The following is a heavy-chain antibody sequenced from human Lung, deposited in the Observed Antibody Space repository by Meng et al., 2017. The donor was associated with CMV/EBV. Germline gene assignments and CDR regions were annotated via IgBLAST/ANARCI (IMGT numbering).Heavy chain of an antibody. V-gene: IGHV1-18*01. CDR3: ARAGAAVTTNFDF. D-gene: IGHD4-17*01. CDR2: VGAENGET. J-gene: IGHJ4*02. Sequence: QIQMCQSGPELRRPGASVKVSCKASGYNFDIYGITWVRQAPGQGLEWVGWVGAENGETNYGQKFQGRVTVTADTFTNTAYMEMRSLRSDDSAIYYCARAGAAVTTNFDFWGQGTLVTVSS. CDR1: GYNFDIYG.